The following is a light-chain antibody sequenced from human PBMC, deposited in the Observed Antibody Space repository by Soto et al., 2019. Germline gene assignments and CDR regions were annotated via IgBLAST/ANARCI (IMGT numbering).Light chain of an antibody. V-gene: IGKV2-28*01. CDR3: MPALQTLT. J-gene: IGKJ4*01. CDR1: QSLLHSDGYNY. CDR2: LAS. Sequence: EIVMTQSPLSLPVTPGEPASISCRSSQSLLHSDGYNYLAWYLQNPGHSPQLLIDLASSRASGVPDRFSVSGSGTDFTLKISRVEAEDVGVYYFMPALQTLTFGGGTKVEI.